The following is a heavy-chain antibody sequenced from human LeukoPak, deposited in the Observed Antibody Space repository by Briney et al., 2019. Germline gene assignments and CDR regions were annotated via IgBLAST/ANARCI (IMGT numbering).Heavy chain of an antibody. V-gene: IGHV3-23*01. CDR2: ISGGGDSA. CDR1: GFTFSDYA. J-gene: IGHJ4*02. Sequence: GGSLRLSCAASGFTFSDYAMTWVRQTPGKGLEWVSVISGGGDSADYADSVKGRFTISRDNSKSTLYLQMNSLRAEDTALYYCAKLGCTGTICYANYWGQGTLVTVSS. CDR3: AKLGCTGTICYANY. D-gene: IGHD2-2*01.